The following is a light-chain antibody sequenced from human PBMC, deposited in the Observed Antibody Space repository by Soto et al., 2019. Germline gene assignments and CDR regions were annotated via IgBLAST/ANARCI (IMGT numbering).Light chain of an antibody. CDR1: HDVSWN. CDR2: DAS. CDR3: QQYSSMLS. J-gene: IGKJ4*01. Sequence: DIQMTQSPSSLSASVGDRVTIACQSSHDVSWNLNWFQQKPGEAPKILIYDASNLERGVPSRFSGSGSGTDFTLTINSLQREDVGTYYCQQYSSMLSFGGGTEVDLK. V-gene: IGKV1-33*01.